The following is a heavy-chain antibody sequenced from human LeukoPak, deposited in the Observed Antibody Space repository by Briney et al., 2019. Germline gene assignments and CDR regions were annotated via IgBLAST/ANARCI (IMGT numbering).Heavy chain of an antibody. CDR2: IYYSGTT. D-gene: IGHD3-22*01. CDR3: ARETHYYYDSSGHYDS. V-gene: IGHV4-59*01. CDR1: GGSISTYY. Sequence: PSETLSLTCTVSGGSISTYYWNWIRQPPGKGLEWIGYIYYSGTTNYSPSLKSRVTISVDTSKNQFSLKLSSVTAADTAVYYCARETHYYYDSSGHYDSWGQGTLVTVSS. J-gene: IGHJ5*01.